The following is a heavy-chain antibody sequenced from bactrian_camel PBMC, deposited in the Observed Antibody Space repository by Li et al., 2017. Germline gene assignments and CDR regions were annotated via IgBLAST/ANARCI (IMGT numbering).Heavy chain of an antibody. CDR2: MTIGVGGGTK. J-gene: IGHJ6*01. CDR1: GSTYSNNY. D-gene: IGHD2*01. V-gene: IGHV3-3*01. CDR3: AADLRWCRSGYFDPQARLGY. Sequence: VQLVESGGGSVQAGGSLRLSCVASGSTYSNNYVAWFRQAPGKERKTVARMTIGVGGGTKHYSDSVLGRFTISLDDAKNTVYLQMNSLEPEDTAIYYCAADLRWCRSGYFDPQARLGYWGQGTQVTV.